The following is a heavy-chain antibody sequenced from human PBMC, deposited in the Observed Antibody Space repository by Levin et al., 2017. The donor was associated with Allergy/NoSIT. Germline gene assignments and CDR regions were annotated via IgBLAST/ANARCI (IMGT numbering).Heavy chain of an antibody. V-gene: IGHV3-23*01. Sequence: GGSLRLSCAASGFTFSSYAMSWVRQAPGKGLEWVSAISGSGGSTYYADSVKGRFTISRDNSKNTLYLQMNSLRAEDTAVYYCAKDLMVAATAYYYYYGMDVWGQGTTVSVSS. J-gene: IGHJ6*02. CDR2: ISGSGGST. D-gene: IGHD2-15*01. CDR3: AKDLMVAATAYYYYYGMDV. CDR1: GFTFSSYA.